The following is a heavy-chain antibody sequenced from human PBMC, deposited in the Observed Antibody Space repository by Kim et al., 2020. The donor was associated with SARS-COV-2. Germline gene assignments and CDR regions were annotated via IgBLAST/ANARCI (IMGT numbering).Heavy chain of an antibody. D-gene: IGHD2-15*01. Sequence: GGSLRLSCAASGFTFSSYSMNWVRQAPGKGLEWVSSISSSSSYIYYADSVKGRFTISRDNAKNPLYLQMNSLRAEDTAVYYCAREYCSGGSCYWGYYYGMDVWGQGTTVTVSS. V-gene: IGHV3-21*01. CDR1: GFTFSSYS. CDR3: AREYCSGGSCYWGYYYGMDV. J-gene: IGHJ6*02. CDR2: ISSSSSYI.